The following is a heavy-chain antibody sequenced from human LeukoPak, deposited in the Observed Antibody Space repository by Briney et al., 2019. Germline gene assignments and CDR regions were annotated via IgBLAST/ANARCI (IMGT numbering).Heavy chain of an antibody. V-gene: IGHV4-39*01. J-gene: IGHJ4*02. CDR2: TYYGGDT. Sequence: SETLSLTCTVSGGSISSSSYYWGWIRQPPGKGLEWIGNTYYGGDTYYNPSLESRVTISVDTSKNQFSLELNSVTAADTAVYYCAAAFDYWGQGILVIVSS. CDR3: AAAFDY. CDR1: GGSISSSSYY. D-gene: IGHD6-25*01.